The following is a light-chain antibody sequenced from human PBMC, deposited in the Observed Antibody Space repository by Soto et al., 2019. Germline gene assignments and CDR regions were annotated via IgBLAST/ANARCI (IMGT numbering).Light chain of an antibody. CDR2: GAS. Sequence: EVVMTQSPATLSVSPGESATLSCRCRQNIRNNLAWYQQKPGQAPRLLIYGASSRATGIPDRFSGSGSGTDFTLTISRLEPEDFAVYYCQQYGSSPQTFGQGTKVDIK. CDR1: QNIRNN. CDR3: QQYGSSPQT. V-gene: IGKV3-20*01. J-gene: IGKJ1*01.